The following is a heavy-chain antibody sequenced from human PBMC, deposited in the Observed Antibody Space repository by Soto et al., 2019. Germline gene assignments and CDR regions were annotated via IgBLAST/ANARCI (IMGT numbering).Heavy chain of an antibody. CDR2: ISWNSGSI. CDR1: GFTFDDYA. Sequence: EVQLVESGGGLVQPGRSLRLSCAASGFTFDDYAMHWVRPAPGKGLEWVSGISWNSGSIGYADSVKGRFTISRDNAKNSLYLQMNSLRAEDTALYYCAKAEGSGLGIPLNFDYWGQGTLVTVSS. D-gene: IGHD7-27*01. V-gene: IGHV3-9*01. J-gene: IGHJ4*02. CDR3: AKAEGSGLGIPLNFDY.